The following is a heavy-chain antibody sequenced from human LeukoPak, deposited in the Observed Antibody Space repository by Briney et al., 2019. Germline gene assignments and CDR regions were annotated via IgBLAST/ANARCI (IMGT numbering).Heavy chain of an antibody. D-gene: IGHD5-18*01. CDR2: IFQGGGEI. V-gene: IGHV3-21*04. Sequence: GGSLRLSCAASGFTFSRYSMNWVRQPPGKGLGWVSSIFQGGGEIHYADSVRGRFTISRDNSKSTLFLPMNSLRVEDTAIYYCATYRQVLLPFESWGQGTLVTVSS. CDR1: GFTFSRYS. J-gene: IGHJ4*02. CDR3: ATYRQVLLPFES.